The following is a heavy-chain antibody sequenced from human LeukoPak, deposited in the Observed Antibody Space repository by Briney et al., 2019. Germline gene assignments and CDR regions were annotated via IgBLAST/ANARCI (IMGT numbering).Heavy chain of an antibody. J-gene: IGHJ4*02. CDR3: VSALGAKDPFDY. CDR1: GFTFSSYS. V-gene: IGHV3-30*02. Sequence: GGSLRLSCAASGFTFSSYSMNWVRQAPGKGLEWVAFIRYDGSNKYYADSVKGRFTISGDNSKNTLYLQMNSLRAEDTAVYYCVSALGAKDPFDYWGQGTLVTVSS. CDR2: IRYDGSNK. D-gene: IGHD1-26*01.